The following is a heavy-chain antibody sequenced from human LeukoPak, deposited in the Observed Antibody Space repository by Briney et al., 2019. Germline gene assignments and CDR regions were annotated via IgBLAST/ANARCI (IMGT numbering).Heavy chain of an antibody. V-gene: IGHV1-24*01. CDR1: GYTLTELS. Sequence: GASVKVSCKVSGYTLTELSMHWVRQAPGKGLEWMGGFDPEDGETIYAQKFQGRVTMTEDTSTDTAYMELSSLKSEDTAVYYCATGEGRIAVAGSFDYWGQGTLVTVSS. D-gene: IGHD6-19*01. CDR2: FDPEDGET. CDR3: ATGEGRIAVAGSFDY. J-gene: IGHJ4*02.